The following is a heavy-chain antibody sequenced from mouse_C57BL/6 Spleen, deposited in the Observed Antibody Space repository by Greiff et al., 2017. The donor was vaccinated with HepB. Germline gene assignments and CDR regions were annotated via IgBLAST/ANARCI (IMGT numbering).Heavy chain of an antibody. CDR1: GYAFSSYW. CDR2: IYPGDGDT. V-gene: IGHV1-80*01. J-gene: IGHJ4*01. CDR3: ARGNWEEYYYAMDY. Sequence: QVQLKQSGAELVKPGASVKISCKASGYAFSSYWMNWVKQRPGKGLEWIGQIYPGDGDTNYNGKFKGKATLTADKSSSTAYMQLSSLTSEDSAVYFCARGNWEEYYYAMDYWGQGTSVTVSS. D-gene: IGHD4-1*01.